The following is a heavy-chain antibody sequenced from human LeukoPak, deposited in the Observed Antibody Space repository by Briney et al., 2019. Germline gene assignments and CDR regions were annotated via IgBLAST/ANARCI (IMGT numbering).Heavy chain of an antibody. V-gene: IGHV3-30-3*01. CDR1: GFTFSSYA. J-gene: IGHJ4*02. D-gene: IGHD1/OR15-1a*01. CDR2: ISYDGSNK. CDR3: TYGNNFDY. Sequence: GGSLRLSCAASGFTFSSYAMHWVRQAPGKGLEWVAVISYDGSNKYYADSVKGRFTISRDNAKNSLYLQMNSLRAEDTAVYYCTYGNNFDYWGQGTLVTVSS.